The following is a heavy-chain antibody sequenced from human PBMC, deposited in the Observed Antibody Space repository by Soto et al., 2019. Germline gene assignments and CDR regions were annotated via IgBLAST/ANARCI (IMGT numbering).Heavy chain of an antibody. CDR1: GGSISSYY. CDR2: IYYSGST. CDR3: ASSYGSCFDY. D-gene: IGHD5-18*01. Sequence: QVQLQESGPGLVKPSETLSLTCTVSGGSISSYYWSWIRQPPGKGLEWIGYIYYSGSTNYNPAHKSRVAISVDTSKTQFALMLSSVTAADTAVYYCASSYGSCFDYWGQGTLVTVSS. V-gene: IGHV4-59*08. J-gene: IGHJ4*02.